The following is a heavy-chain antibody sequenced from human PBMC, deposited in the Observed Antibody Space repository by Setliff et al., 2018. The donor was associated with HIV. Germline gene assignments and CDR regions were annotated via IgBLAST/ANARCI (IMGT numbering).Heavy chain of an antibody. CDR1: GYMFIAYG. V-gene: IGHV1-18*01. CDR3: ARGRNYNSGMDV. CDR2: IGPYNGRT. D-gene: IGHD3-10*01. J-gene: IGHJ6*02. Sequence: ASVKVSCKTSGYMFIAYGMSWVRRDPGQGLGWMGWIGPYNGRTEYAQEFQGRVSLTIDTSTNTAYLEVRSLSSDDTAVYYCARGRNYNSGMDVWGQGTTVTVSS.